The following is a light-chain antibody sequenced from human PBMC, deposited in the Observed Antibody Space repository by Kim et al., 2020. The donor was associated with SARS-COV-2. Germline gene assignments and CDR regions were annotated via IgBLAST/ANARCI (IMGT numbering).Light chain of an antibody. CDR1: QGISNF. CDR3: QKYNSATNT. V-gene: IGKV1-27*01. J-gene: IGKJ2*01. Sequence: DIQMTQSPSSLSASVGDRVTITCRASQGISNFLAWYQQKPGKVPKLLIYSASTSQSGVPSRFSGSGSGTDFTLTISSLQPEDVATYYCQKYNSATNTFGQGTKLEI. CDR2: SAS.